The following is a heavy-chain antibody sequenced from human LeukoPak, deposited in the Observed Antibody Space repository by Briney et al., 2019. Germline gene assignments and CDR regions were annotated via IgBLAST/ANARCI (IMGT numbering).Heavy chain of an antibody. Sequence: GSLRLSCAASGFTFSSYAMYRVRQAPGKGLEWVSGIFGSGGSTHYADSVKGRFTISRDNSKNTVYLQMNSLRAEDTAVYYCAKTTTGHSSGRFPGWPVDYWGQGTLVTVSS. CDR2: IFGSGGST. V-gene: IGHV3-23*01. CDR3: AKTTTGHSSGRFPGWPVDY. D-gene: IGHD6-19*01. CDR1: GFTFSSYA. J-gene: IGHJ4*02.